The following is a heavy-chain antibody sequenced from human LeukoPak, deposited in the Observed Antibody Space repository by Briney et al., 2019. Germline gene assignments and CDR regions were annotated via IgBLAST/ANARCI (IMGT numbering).Heavy chain of an antibody. CDR2: ISANGGDT. CDR1: GFTFSSYS. V-gene: IGHV3-23*01. CDR3: AKGRTLVGGSTRSYDY. D-gene: IGHD1-26*01. Sequence: GGSLRLSCAASGFTFSSYSMNWVRQAPGKGLEWVSVISANGGDTFYADSVKGRFTISRDNYKNTLYLQMNSLRVEDTAVYYCAKGRTLVGGSTRSYDYWGQGTLVTVSS. J-gene: IGHJ4*02.